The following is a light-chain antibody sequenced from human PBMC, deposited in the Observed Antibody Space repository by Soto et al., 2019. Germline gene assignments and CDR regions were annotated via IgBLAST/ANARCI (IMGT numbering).Light chain of an antibody. CDR2: AAS. V-gene: IGKV1-39*01. J-gene: IGKJ4*01. CDR1: QYIGRY. CDR3: QQTYRTPLT. Sequence: DIPMTQSPSSLSASVGDRDTITCRAGQYIGRYLNWYQQKPGKAPKLLIYAASSLHSGVPSRFSGSGSGTDFTLTISSLQPEDFATYSCQQTYRTPLTFGGGTKVDIK.